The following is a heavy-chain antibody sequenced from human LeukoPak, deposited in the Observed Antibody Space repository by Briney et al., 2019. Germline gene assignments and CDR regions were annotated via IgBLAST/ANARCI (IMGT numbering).Heavy chain of an antibody. CDR3: ARWVTADRGKKDAFDI. CDR2: IFPADSDT. V-gene: IGHV5-51*01. J-gene: IGHJ3*02. D-gene: IGHD2-21*02. Sequence: PGESLKISCKASGYSFTIYWIGWVRQVPGKGLEWMGIIFPADSDTRYSPSFQGQVTVSADKSTTTAYLQWSSLKASDTAMYYCARWVTADRGKKDAFDIWGQGTMVTVSS. CDR1: GYSFTIYW.